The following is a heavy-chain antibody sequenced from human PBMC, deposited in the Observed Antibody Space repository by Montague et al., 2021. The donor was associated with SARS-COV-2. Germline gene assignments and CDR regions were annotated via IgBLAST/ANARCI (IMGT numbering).Heavy chain of an antibody. J-gene: IGHJ6*02. CDR3: VGELLLIYGMDV. Sequence: YLSLSCSASGFTFSSYAMHWVRQAPGKGLEWVAVISYDGSNKYYADSVKGRFTISRDNSKNTLYLQMNSLRAEDTAVYYCVGELLLIYGMDVWGQGTTVTVS. D-gene: IGHD3-10*01. CDR2: ISYDGSNK. V-gene: IGHV3-30*04. CDR1: GFTFSSYA.